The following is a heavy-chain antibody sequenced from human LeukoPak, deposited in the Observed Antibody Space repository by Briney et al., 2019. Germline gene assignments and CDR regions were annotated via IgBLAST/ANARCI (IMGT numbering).Heavy chain of an antibody. J-gene: IGHJ4*02. CDR1: GGSISSYY. CDR3: ARHQAAGTLFDY. V-gene: IGHV4-59*08. D-gene: IGHD6-19*01. CDR2: IYYSGST. Sequence: SETLSLTCTVSGGSISSYYWSWIRQPPGKGLEWIGYIYYSGSTNYNPSLKSRVTISVDTSKNPFSLTLSSVTAADTAMYYCARHQAAGTLFDYWGQGTLVTVSS.